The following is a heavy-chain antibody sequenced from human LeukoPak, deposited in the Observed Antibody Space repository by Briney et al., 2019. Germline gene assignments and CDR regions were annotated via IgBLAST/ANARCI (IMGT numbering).Heavy chain of an antibody. J-gene: IGHJ4*02. CDR1: GFTFSSYA. V-gene: IGHV3-23*01. CDR2: ISGSGGST. Sequence: GGSLRLSCAASGFTFSSYAMSWVRQAPGKGLEWVSAISGSGGSTYYADSVRGRFTISRDNSKNTLYLQMNSLRAEDTAVYYCAKPGEQWLVPFDYWGQGTLVTVSS. D-gene: IGHD6-19*01. CDR3: AKPGEQWLVPFDY.